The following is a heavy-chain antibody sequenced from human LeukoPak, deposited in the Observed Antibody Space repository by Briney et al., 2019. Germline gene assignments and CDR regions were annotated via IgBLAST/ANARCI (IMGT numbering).Heavy chain of an antibody. CDR3: ARSDYSDVLVGAFDI. D-gene: IGHD4-17*01. CDR2: TWYDGSNK. V-gene: IGHV3-33*01. J-gene: IGHJ3*02. CDR1: GFTFSNYG. Sequence: GRSLRLSCAASGFTFSNYGMHWVRQAPGKGLEWVAVTWYDGSNKYYADSVKGRFTISRDNSKNTLYLQMNSLRAEDTAVYYCARSDYSDVLVGAFDIWGQGTMVTVSS.